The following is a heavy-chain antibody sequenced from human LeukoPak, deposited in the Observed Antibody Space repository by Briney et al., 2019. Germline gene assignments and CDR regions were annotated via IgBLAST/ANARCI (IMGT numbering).Heavy chain of an antibody. Sequence: GGSLRLSCAASGFTFSSYVMHWVRQAPGKGLEWVAVISYDGSNKYYADSVKGRFTISRDNSKNTLYLQMNSLRVEDTAVYYCARAREYSSSRGYFQHWGQGTLVTVSS. CDR3: ARAREYSSSRGYFQH. V-gene: IGHV3-30*04. CDR2: ISYDGSNK. CDR1: GFTFSSYV. D-gene: IGHD6-6*01. J-gene: IGHJ1*01.